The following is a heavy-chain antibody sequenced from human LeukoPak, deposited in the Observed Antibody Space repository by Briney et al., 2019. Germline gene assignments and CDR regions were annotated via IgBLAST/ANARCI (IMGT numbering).Heavy chain of an antibody. CDR3: ARARGMATIRAAFDY. D-gene: IGHD5-24*01. J-gene: IGHJ4*02. CDR1: GGSISSGGYY. V-gene: IGHV4-31*03. CDR2: IYYSGST. Sequence: SQTLSLTCTVSGGSISSGGYYWGWIRQHPGKGLEWIGYIYYSGSTYYNPSLKSRVTISVDTSKNQFSLKLSSVTAADTAVYYCARARGMATIRAAFDYWGQGTLVTVSS.